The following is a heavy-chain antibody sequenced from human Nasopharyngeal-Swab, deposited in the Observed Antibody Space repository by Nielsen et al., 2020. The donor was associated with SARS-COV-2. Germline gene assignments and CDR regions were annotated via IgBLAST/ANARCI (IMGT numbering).Heavy chain of an antibody. CDR2: IWYDGSNK. D-gene: IGHD3-9*01. Sequence: GGSLRLSCAASGFTFSSYGMHWVRQAPGKGLEWVAVIWYDGSNKYYADSVKGRFTISRDNSKNTLYLQMNSLRAEDTAVYYCARVRFDWPYVADAFDIWGQGIMVTVSS. V-gene: IGHV3-33*01. J-gene: IGHJ3*02. CDR1: GFTFSSYG. CDR3: ARVRFDWPYVADAFDI.